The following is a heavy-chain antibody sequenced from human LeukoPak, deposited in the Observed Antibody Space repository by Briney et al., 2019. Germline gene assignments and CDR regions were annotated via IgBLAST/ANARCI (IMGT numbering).Heavy chain of an antibody. J-gene: IGHJ4*01. Sequence: ASVKVSCKASGYTFTSYGISWVRQAPGQGLEWMGWISAYNGNTNYAQKLQGRVTITTDTSTSTPYMELRSLRSDDTAVYYCARDGRLVAVPAAIGNDWGHGPLGPV. V-gene: IGHV1-18*01. D-gene: IGHD2-2*01. CDR2: ISAYNGNT. CDR1: GYTFTSYG. CDR3: ARDGRLVAVPAAIGND.